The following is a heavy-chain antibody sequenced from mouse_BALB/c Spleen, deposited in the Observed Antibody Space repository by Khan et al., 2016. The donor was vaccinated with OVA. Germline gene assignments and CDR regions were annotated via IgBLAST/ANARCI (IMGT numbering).Heavy chain of an antibody. CDR1: GFTFSSLV. V-gene: IGHV5-6-5*01. J-gene: IGHJ2*01. Sequence: EVQLVESGGGTVKPGGSLKLSCAVSGFTFSSLVMSWVRQTPEKRLEWVASISSGGSTYYPDSVKGRFTISRDNARNIVYLQMSSLRSEDMAIYYCTREAYRYDEYYFDYWGQGTTLIVSS. CDR2: ISSGGST. CDR3: TREAYRYDEYYFDY. D-gene: IGHD2-14*01.